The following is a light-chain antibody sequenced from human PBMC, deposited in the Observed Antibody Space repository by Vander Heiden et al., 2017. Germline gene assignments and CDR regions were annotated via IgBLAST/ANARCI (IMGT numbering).Light chain of an antibody. CDR3: AAWDDSLNGGV. Sequence: QSVLTQPPSASGTPGQRVTISCSGSSSNIGSNTVNWYQQLPGTAPKLRSYRNNQRPSGVPDRFSGSKSGTSASLAISGLQSEDEADYYCAAWDDSLNGGVFGGGTKLTVL. V-gene: IGLV1-44*01. CDR2: RNN. J-gene: IGLJ3*02. CDR1: SSNIGSNT.